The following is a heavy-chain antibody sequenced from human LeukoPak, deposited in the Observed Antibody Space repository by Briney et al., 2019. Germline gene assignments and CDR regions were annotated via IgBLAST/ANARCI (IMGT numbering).Heavy chain of an antibody. Sequence: PGGSLRLSCAASGFTVSNNYMSWVRQAPGKGREWVGLIYSVGSTYYADSVKGRLTISRDNSKNTLYLQMNSLRAEDTAVYYCAREGSSWPRDFQHWGQGTLVTVSS. CDR2: IYSVGST. J-gene: IGHJ1*01. CDR1: GFTVSNNY. D-gene: IGHD6-13*01. V-gene: IGHV3-66*01. CDR3: AREGSSWPRDFQH.